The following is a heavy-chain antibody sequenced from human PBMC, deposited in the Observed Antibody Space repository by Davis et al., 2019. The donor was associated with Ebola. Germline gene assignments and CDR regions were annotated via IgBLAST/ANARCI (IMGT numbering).Heavy chain of an antibody. J-gene: IGHJ4*02. V-gene: IGHV4-59*11. CDR1: GGSISSHY. D-gene: IGHD3-3*01. Sequence: SQTLSLTCTVSGGSISSHYWSWIRQPPGKGLEWIWYIYYSGSTNYNPSLKSRVTISVDTSKNQFPLKLSSVTAADTAVYYCARGSGAYITIFGVVIPPYFDYWGQGTLVTVSS. CDR2: IYYSGST. CDR3: ARGSGAYITIFGVVIPPYFDY.